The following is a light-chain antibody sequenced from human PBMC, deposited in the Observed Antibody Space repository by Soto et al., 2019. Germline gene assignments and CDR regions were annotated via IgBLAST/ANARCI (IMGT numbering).Light chain of an antibody. CDR3: QQYSRSPYA. CDR2: AAS. CDR1: QSVSGDY. V-gene: IGKV3-20*01. Sequence: EVVLTQSPVALSVSPGEKATLSCRASQSVSGDYLAWYQHQPGRPPRLLINAASDRVPGIPDRFVGSGSGTDFTLTITRLEPEDCAVYYCQQYSRSPYAFGPGTKREGK. J-gene: IGKJ1*01.